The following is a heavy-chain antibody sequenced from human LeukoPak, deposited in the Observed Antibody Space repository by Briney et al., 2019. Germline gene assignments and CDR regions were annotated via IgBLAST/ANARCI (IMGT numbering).Heavy chain of an antibody. Sequence: SVKVSCKASGGTFSSYAISWVRQAPGQGLEWMGRIIPIFGTANYAQKFQGRVTITTDESTSTAYMELSSLRSEDTAVYYCATEKWLQTYYYYYMDVWGKGTTVTVSS. CDR2: IIPIFGTA. V-gene: IGHV1-69*05. CDR3: ATEKWLQTYYYYYMDV. D-gene: IGHD5-24*01. J-gene: IGHJ6*03. CDR1: GGTFSSYA.